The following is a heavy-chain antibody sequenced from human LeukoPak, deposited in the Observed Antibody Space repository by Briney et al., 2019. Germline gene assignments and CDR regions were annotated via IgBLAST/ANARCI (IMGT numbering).Heavy chain of an antibody. CDR2: INPNSGGT. V-gene: IGHV1-2*06. J-gene: IGHJ4*02. Sequence: ASVKVSCKASGYTFTGYYMHWVRQAPGPGLEWMGRINPNSGGTNYAQKFQGRVTMTRDTSISTAYMELSRLRSDDTAVYYCARSLTYYYDSSGYYPPRYWGQGTLVTVSS. CDR1: GYTFTGYY. D-gene: IGHD3-22*01. CDR3: ARSLTYYYDSSGYYPPRY.